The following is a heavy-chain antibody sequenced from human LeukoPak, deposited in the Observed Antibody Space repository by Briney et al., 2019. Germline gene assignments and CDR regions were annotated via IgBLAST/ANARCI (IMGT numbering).Heavy chain of an antibody. D-gene: IGHD4-17*01. CDR1: GFTVSSNY. Sequence: PGGSLRLSCAASGFTVSSNYMSWVRQAPGKGLEWVSVIYSGGSTYYEDSVKGRFTISRDNAKNSLYLQMNSLRAEDTAVYYCAMLTTVTTNFDYWGQGTLVTVSS. V-gene: IGHV3-66*01. CDR3: AMLTTVTTNFDY. CDR2: IYSGGST. J-gene: IGHJ4*02.